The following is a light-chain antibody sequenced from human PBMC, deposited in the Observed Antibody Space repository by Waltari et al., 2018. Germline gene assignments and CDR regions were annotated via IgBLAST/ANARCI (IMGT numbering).Light chain of an antibody. CDR3: QMYVRLPVT. J-gene: IGKJ1*01. V-gene: IGKV3-20*01. Sequence: EIVLTQSPGPLALSPGERATLSCRDSQSVGRALAWYQQKPGQAPRLLIYDAFSRATGISDKFSGSGSGTDFTLTISRVEPEDFAVYFCQMYVRLPVTFGQGTKVEVK. CDR2: DAF. CDR1: QSVGRA.